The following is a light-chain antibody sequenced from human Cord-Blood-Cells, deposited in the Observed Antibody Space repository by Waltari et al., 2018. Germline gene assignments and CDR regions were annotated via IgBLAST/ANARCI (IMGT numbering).Light chain of an antibody. CDR2: STN. Sequence: QTVVTQEPSFSVSPGGTVTLTCGLSSGSVSTSYYPSWYQQTPGQAPRTLIYSTNTRSSGVPDRFSGSILGNKAALTITGVQADDESDYYCVLYVGSGISVFGGGTKLTVL. V-gene: IGLV8-61*01. CDR3: VLYVGSGISV. J-gene: IGLJ2*01. CDR1: SGSVSTSYY.